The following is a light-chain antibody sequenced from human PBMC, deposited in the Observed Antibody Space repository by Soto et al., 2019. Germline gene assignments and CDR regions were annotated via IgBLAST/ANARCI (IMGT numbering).Light chain of an antibody. CDR3: QSYDTSLSGYV. Sequence: SVLTQPASVSGSPGQSITISCTGTSSDIGAYDYVSWYQQYPGRVPKLLIFDNTNRPSGVPDRFSGSKSGASASLAITGLQAEDEADYYCQSYDTSLSGYVFGTGTKVTVL. CDR2: DNT. CDR1: SSDIGAYDY. J-gene: IGLJ1*01. V-gene: IGLV1-40*01.